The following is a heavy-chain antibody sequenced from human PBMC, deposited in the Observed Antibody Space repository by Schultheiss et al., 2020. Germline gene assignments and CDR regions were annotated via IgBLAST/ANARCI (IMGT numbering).Heavy chain of an antibody. CDR1: GFTFSSYG. V-gene: IGHV3-33*05. Sequence: GGSLRLSCAASGFTFSSYGMHWVRQAPGKGLEWVAVISYDGSNKYYADSVKGRFTISRDNSKNTLYLQMNSLRAGDTAVYYCARVSPYYYGMDVWGQGTTVTVSS. CDR2: ISYDGSNK. CDR3: ARVSPYYYGMDV. D-gene: IGHD3-3*02. J-gene: IGHJ6*02.